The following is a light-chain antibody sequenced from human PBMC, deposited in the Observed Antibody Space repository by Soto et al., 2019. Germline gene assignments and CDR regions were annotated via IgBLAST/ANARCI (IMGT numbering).Light chain of an antibody. Sequence: QSVLAQPPSVSGAPGQRVTISCTGSSSNIGAGYGVHWYQQLPGTAPKLLIYGNSNRPAGVPYRFSGSKSGTSASLAITGLQAEDEADYHCQSYDSSLSGWVFGGGTKLTVL. CDR3: QSYDSSLSGWV. CDR2: GNS. CDR1: SSNIGAGYG. J-gene: IGLJ3*02. V-gene: IGLV1-40*01.